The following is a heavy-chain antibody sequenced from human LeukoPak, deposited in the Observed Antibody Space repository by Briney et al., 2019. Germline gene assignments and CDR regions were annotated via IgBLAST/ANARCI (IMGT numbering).Heavy chain of an antibody. CDR3: ARAGSHWHYVY. Sequence: GGSLRLSCAASGFTFSHYWMSWVRQSPTKGLEWVANIKQDGSERYYVDSVKGRFTISRDNAKNSLSLQMNNLRVEDTAVYYCARAGSHWHYVYWGQGTVVTVSS. J-gene: IGHJ4*02. CDR1: GFTFSHYW. D-gene: IGHD3-10*01. V-gene: IGHV3-7*01. CDR2: IKQDGSER.